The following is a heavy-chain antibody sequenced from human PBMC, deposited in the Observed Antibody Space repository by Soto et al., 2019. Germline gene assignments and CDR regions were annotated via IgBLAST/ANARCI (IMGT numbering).Heavy chain of an antibody. V-gene: IGHV4-59*01. Sequence: SETLSLTCTVSGGSISSYYWSWIRQPPGKGLEWIGYIYYSGSTNYNPSLKSRVTISVDTSKNQFSLKLSSVTAADTAVYYCARSSRWNYGYYDYFDYWGQGTPVTVSS. CDR3: ARSSRWNYGYYDYFDY. CDR1: GGSISSYY. CDR2: IYYSGST. J-gene: IGHJ4*02. D-gene: IGHD3-22*01.